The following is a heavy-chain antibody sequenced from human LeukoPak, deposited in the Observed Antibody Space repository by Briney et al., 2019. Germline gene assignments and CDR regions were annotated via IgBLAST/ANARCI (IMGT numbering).Heavy chain of an antibody. J-gene: IGHJ6*02. Sequence: QPGGSLRLSCAASGFTFSSYWMSWVRQAPGKGLGWVANIKQVGSEKYYVDSVKGRFTISRDNAKNSLYLQMNSLRAEDTAVYYCARVSQYYYYGMDVWGQGTTVTVSS. CDR2: IKQVGSEK. CDR3: ARVSQYYYYGMDV. V-gene: IGHV3-7*01. CDR1: GFTFSSYW.